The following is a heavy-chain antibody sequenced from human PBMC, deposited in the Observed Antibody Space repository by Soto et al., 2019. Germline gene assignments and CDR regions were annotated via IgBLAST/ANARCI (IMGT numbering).Heavy chain of an antibody. Sequence: GESLKIFCKGSGYSFTSYWISWVRQMPGKGLEWMGRIDPSDSYTNYSPSFQGHVTISADKSISTAYLQWSSLKASDTAMYYCAREVPAAQLWFGESTHGMDVWGQGTTVTVSS. V-gene: IGHV5-10-1*01. J-gene: IGHJ6*02. CDR2: IDPSDSYT. CDR3: AREVPAAQLWFGESTHGMDV. D-gene: IGHD3-10*01. CDR1: GYSFTSYW.